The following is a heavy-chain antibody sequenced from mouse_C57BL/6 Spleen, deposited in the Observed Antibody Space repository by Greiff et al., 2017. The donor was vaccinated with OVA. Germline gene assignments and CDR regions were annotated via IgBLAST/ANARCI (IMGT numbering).Heavy chain of an antibody. V-gene: IGHV1-82*01. CDR2: IYPGDGDT. CDR3: ARSGYGSSRDYAMDY. Sequence: QVQLKQSGPELVKPGASVKISCKASGYAFSSSWMNWVKQRPGKGLEWIGRIYPGDGDTNYNGKFKGKATLTADKSSSTAYMQLSSLTSEDSAVYFCARSGYGSSRDYAMDYWGQGTSVTVSS. CDR1: GYAFSSSW. D-gene: IGHD1-1*01. J-gene: IGHJ4*01.